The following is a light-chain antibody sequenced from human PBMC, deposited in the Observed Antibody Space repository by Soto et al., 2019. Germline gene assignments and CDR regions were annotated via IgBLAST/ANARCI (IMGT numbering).Light chain of an antibody. V-gene: IGKV3D-11*01. CDR3: QQRGNWPLT. J-gene: IGKJ4*01. Sequence: EIVLTQSPATLSLSPGERATLSCRASQDVSSFLGWYQQKPGQPPRLLIYDASERATGIPARFSGSGSGTDFTLTISSLEPEDFAVYYCQQRGNWPLTFGGGTKVEI. CDR1: QDVSSF. CDR2: DAS.